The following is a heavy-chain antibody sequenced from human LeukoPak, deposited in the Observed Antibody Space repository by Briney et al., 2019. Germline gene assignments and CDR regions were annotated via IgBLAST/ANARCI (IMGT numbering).Heavy chain of an antibody. CDR3: ARSSATAQPPNWFGP. CDR1: GFTFSSYS. D-gene: IGHD4-11*01. V-gene: IGHV3-21*01. Sequence: GGSLRLSCAASGFTFSSYSMNWVRQAPGKGLEWVSSISSSSSYIYYADSVKGRFTISRDNAKNSLYLQMNSLRAEDTAVYYCARSSATAQPPNWFGPWGQGTLDTVSS. CDR2: ISSSSSYI. J-gene: IGHJ5*02.